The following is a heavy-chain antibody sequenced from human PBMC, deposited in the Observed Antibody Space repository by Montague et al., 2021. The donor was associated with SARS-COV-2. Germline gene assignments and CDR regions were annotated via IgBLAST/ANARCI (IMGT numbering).Heavy chain of an antibody. D-gene: IGHD3-22*01. CDR3: ASIRYSSCYQGIYYFDY. Sequence: SETLSLTCTVSGGSISSYYWSWIRQPPGKGLEWIGYIYYSGSTNYNPSLKSRVTISVDTSKNQFSLKLSSVTAADTAVYYCASIRYSSCYQGIYYFDYWGQGTLVTVSS. CDR1: GGSISSYY. V-gene: IGHV4-59*01. CDR2: IYYSGST. J-gene: IGHJ4*02.